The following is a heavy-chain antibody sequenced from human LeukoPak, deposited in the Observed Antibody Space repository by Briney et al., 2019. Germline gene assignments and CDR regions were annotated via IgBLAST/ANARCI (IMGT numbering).Heavy chain of an antibody. CDR3: ARDGDGDYSNFYYYYGMDV. J-gene: IGHJ6*02. CDR2: ISYDGSNK. Sequence: GRSLRLSCAASGFTFSSYAMHWVRQAPGKRLEWVAVISYDGSNKYYADSVKGRFTISRDNSKNTLYLQMNSPRAEDTAVYYCARDGDGDYSNFYYYYGMDVWGQGTTVTVSS. D-gene: IGHD4-11*01. CDR1: GFTFSSYA. V-gene: IGHV3-30-3*01.